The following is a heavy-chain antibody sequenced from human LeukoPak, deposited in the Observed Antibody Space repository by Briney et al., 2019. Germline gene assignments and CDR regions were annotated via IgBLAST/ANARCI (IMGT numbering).Heavy chain of an antibody. CDR1: GFTFNNYI. J-gene: IGHJ5*02. V-gene: IGHV3-21*01. D-gene: IGHD3-10*01. CDR2: ISSSHTFI. Sequence: PGGSLRLSCAASGFTFNNYIMHWVRQAPGKGLEWVSSISSSHTFIYYADSVKGRFTISRDNAKNSLNLQMNSLRAEDTAVYYCARDLVVRGRWSWFDPWGQGTLVTVSS. CDR3: ARDLVVRGRWSWFDP.